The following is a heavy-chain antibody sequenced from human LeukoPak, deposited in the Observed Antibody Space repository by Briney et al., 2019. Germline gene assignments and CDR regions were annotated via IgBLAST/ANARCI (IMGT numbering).Heavy chain of an antibody. J-gene: IGHJ4*02. Sequence: SETLSLTCAVYGGSFISYYWGWIRQPPGKGLEWIGSIYYSGSTHYNPSLKSRATISVGTSKNQFSLKLSSVTAADTAVYYCARGISAFDYWGQGTLVTVSS. CDR1: GGSFISYY. D-gene: IGHD2-21*01. CDR2: IYYSGST. V-gene: IGHV4-34*01. CDR3: ARGISAFDY.